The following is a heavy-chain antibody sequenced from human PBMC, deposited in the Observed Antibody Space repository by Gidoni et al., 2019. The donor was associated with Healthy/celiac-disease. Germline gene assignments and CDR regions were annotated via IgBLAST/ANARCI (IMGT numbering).Heavy chain of an antibody. CDR3: AKDLSVVTATSFDY. J-gene: IGHJ4*02. D-gene: IGHD2-21*02. CDR1: GFTFSSYA. Sequence: EVQLLASGGGLVQPGGSLRLSCAASGFTFSSYAMSWVRQAPGKGLEWGSAISGSGGSTYYADSVKGRFTISRDDSKNTLYLQMNSLRAEDTAVYYCAKDLSVVTATSFDYWGQGTLVTVSS. CDR2: ISGSGGST. V-gene: IGHV3-23*01.